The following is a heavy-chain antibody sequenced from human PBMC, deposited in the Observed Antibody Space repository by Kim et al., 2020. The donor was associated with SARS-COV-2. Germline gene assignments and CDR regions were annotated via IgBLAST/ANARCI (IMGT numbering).Heavy chain of an antibody. CDR3: ARGASSVWYDDFDY. D-gene: IGHD6-13*01. Sequence: EQKFQGRVTMTRDTSTSTVYMELSSLRSEDTAVYYCARGASSVWYDDFDYWGQGTLVTVSS. J-gene: IGHJ4*02. V-gene: IGHV1-46*01.